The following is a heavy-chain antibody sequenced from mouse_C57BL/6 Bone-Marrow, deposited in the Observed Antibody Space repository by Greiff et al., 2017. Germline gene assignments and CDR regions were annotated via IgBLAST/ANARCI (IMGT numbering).Heavy chain of an antibody. CDR2: INPNYGTT. Sequence: EVQLQQSGPELVKPGASVKISCKASGYSFTDYNMNWVKQSNGKSLEWIGVINPNYGTTSYNQKFKGKATLTVDQSSSTAYMQLNSLTSEDSAVYYCARSGLFITTVVRADWFAYWGQGTLVTVSA. CDR1: GYSFTDYN. CDR3: ARSGLFITTVVRADWFAY. V-gene: IGHV1-39*01. D-gene: IGHD1-1*01. J-gene: IGHJ3*01.